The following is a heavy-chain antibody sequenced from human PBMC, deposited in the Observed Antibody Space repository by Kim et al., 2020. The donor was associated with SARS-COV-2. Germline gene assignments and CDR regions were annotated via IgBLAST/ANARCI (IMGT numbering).Heavy chain of an antibody. CDR3: ARQDADLANWFDP. V-gene: IGHV5-51*01. D-gene: IGHD5-12*01. Sequence: YSTSVQGQVTTSADKSISTAYLQGSSLKASDTAMYYCARQDADLANWFDPWGQGTLVTVSS. J-gene: IGHJ5*02.